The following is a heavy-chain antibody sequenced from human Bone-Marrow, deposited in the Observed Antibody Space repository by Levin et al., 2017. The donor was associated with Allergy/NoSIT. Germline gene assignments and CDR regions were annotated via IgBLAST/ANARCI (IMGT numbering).Heavy chain of an antibody. J-gene: IGHJ4*02. CDR3: ARARQWLLY. V-gene: IGHV3-48*03. CDR1: GFTFSSYE. Sequence: PGGSLRLSCAASGFTFSSYEMNWARQAPGKGLEWISYISGSGSTIYYADSVKGRFTISRDNAKNSLYLQINSLRAEDTAVYYCARARQWLLYWGQGTLVTVSS. CDR2: ISGSGSTI. D-gene: IGHD5-12*01.